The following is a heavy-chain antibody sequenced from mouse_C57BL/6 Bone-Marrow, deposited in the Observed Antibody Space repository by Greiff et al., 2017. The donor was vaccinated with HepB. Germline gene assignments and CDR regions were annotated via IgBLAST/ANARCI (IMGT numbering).Heavy chain of an antibody. CDR2: INPNNGGT. D-gene: IGHD2-3*01. CDR3: ARDPIYDGYYEYFDV. CDR1: GYTFTDYN. V-gene: IGHV1-22*01. Sequence: EVQLQQSGPELVKPGASVKMSCKASGYTFTDYNMHWVKQSHGKSLEWIGYINPNNGGTSYNQKFKGKATLTVNKSSSTAYMELRSLTSEDSAVYYCARDPIYDGYYEYFDVWGTGTTVTVSS. J-gene: IGHJ1*03.